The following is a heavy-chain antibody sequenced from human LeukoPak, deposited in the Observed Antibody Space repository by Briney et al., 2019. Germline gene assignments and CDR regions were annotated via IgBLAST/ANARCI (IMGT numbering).Heavy chain of an antibody. CDR3: ARRGSTSSTSPPFDY. J-gene: IGHJ4*02. CDR1: GYTFTGYY. D-gene: IGHD2-2*01. Sequence: ASVKVSCKASGYTFTGYYMHWVRQAPGQGLEWMGWINPNSGGTNYAQKFQGRVTMTRDTSISTAYMELSRLRSDDTAVYYCARRGSTSSTSPPFDYWGQGTLVTVSS. CDR2: INPNSGGT. V-gene: IGHV1-2*02.